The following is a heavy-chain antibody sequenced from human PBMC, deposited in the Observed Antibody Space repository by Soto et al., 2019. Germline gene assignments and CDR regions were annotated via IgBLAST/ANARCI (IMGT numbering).Heavy chain of an antibody. V-gene: IGHV1-46*01. CDR1: GYSITSHY. D-gene: IGHD3-10*02. CDR2: INPSDGST. Sequence: ASVEVYCKASGYSITSHYIHWVRQARGQGLEWMGIINPSDGSTKYAQKFQGRVSMTGDTSASTVYMELSSLRSEDTAVYFCARSYVRSRPIGYWGQGTLVTVSS. CDR3: ARSYVRSRPIGY. J-gene: IGHJ4*02.